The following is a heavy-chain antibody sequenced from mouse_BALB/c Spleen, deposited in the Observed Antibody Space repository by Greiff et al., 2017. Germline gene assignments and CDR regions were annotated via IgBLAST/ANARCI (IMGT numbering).Heavy chain of an antibody. J-gene: IGHJ4*01. CDR2: INPGSGGT. CDR3: ARGVTTVDAMDY. CDR1: GYAFTNYL. Sequence: QVQLQQSGAELVRPGTSVKVSCKASGYAFTNYLIEWVKQRPGQGLEWIGVINPGSGGTNYNEKFKGKATLTADKSSSTAYMQLSSLTSDDSAVYCCARGVTTVDAMDYWGQGTSVTVSS. V-gene: IGHV1-54*01. D-gene: IGHD1-1*01.